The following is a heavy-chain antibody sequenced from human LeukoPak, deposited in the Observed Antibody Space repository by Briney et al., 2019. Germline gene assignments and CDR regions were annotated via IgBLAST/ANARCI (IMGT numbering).Heavy chain of an antibody. J-gene: IGHJ3*02. CDR2: IYYSGST. V-gene: IGHV4-39*01. CDR3: ASRGGWELLEPDAFDI. D-gene: IGHD1-26*01. Sequence: SETLSLTCTVSGGSISSSSYYWGWIRQPPGKGLEWIWSIYYSGSTYYNPSLKSRVTISVDTSKNQFSLKLSSVTAADTAVYYCASRGGWELLEPDAFDIWGQGTMVTVSS. CDR1: GGSISSSSYY.